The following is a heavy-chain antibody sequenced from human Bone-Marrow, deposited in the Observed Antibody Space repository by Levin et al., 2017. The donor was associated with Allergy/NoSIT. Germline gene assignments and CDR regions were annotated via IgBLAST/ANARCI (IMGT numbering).Heavy chain of an antibody. Sequence: PGGSLRLSCEASGFTFDSYAMTWVRQAPGKGLEWVSTISGTDESGGDEKTYYADSVKGRFTISRDNSKKTIFLQMNSLRAEDTATYYCAKALGVVLLYYFDYWGQGTLVTVSS. CDR1: GFTFDSYA. V-gene: IGHV3-23*01. CDR3: AKALGVVLLYYFDY. J-gene: IGHJ4*02. CDR2: ISGTDESGGDEKT. D-gene: IGHD3-3*01.